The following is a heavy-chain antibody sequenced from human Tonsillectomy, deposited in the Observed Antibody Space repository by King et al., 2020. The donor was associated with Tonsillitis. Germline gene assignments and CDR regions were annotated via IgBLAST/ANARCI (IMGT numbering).Heavy chain of an antibody. V-gene: IGHV1-2*02. D-gene: IGHD3-22*01. Sequence: VQLVESGAEVKKPGASVKVSCKASGYTFTDYYMHWVRQAPGQGLEWMGWINPNSGGPNYARKVQGRVAMTRDKSISTAYMERGRLTSDDTAVYFCARVRARMIVVVNSFDYWGQGTLVTVSS. CDR2: INPNSGGP. J-gene: IGHJ4*02. CDR3: ARVRARMIVVVNSFDY. CDR1: GYTFTDYY.